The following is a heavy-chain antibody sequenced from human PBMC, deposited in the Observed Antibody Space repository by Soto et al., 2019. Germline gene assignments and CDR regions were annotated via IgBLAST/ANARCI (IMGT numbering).Heavy chain of an antibody. CDR1: GFTFSTYG. Sequence: QVQLVESGGGVVQPGRSLRLSCAASGFTFSTYGMHWVRQAPGKGLEWVAVIWYDGSNKYYADSVRGRFTISRDNSKNTLYLQMNSLRAEDTAVYYCARDRLGKYYFDYWGQGNLVTVSS. CDR3: ARDRLGKYYFDY. D-gene: IGHD6-19*01. CDR2: IWYDGSNK. J-gene: IGHJ4*02. V-gene: IGHV3-33*01.